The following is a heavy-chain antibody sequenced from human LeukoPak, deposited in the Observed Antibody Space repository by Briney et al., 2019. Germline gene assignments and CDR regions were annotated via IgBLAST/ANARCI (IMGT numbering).Heavy chain of an antibody. Sequence: SVKVSCKASGGTFSSYAISWVRQAPGQGLEWMGGIIPIFGTANYAQKFQGRVKITTDESTRTAFMGVSSIWCVDPAVYYCASFPGDYGGNFDYWGKGTLVTVSS. D-gene: IGHD4-23*01. J-gene: IGHJ4*02. CDR1: GGTFSSYA. CDR3: ASFPGDYGGNFDY. CDR2: IIPIFGTA. V-gene: IGHV1-69*05.